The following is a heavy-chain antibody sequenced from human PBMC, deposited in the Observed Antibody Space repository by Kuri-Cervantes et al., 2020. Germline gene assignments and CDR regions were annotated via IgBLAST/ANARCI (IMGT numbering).Heavy chain of an antibody. J-gene: IGHJ4*02. CDR1: GFTFSSYW. Sequence: GESLKISCAASGFTFSSYWMHWVRQAPGKGLVWVSRINSDGSSTSYADSVKGRFTISRDNSKNTLYLQMNSLRAEDTAVYYCARDAPSIDYWGQGTLVTVSS. V-gene: IGHV3-74*01. CDR2: INSDGSST. CDR3: ARDAPSIDY. D-gene: IGHD4-11*01.